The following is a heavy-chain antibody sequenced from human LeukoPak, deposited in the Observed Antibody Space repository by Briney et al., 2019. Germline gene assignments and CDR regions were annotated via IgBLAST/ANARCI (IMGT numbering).Heavy chain of an antibody. Sequence: GGSLRLSCAASGFTFSSYAMSWVRQAPGKGLEWVSAISGSGGSTYYADSVKGRFTISRDNSKNTLYLHMNSLRAEDTAVYYCAKGGMTTVVTRNYFDYWGQGTLVTVSS. V-gene: IGHV3-23*01. J-gene: IGHJ4*02. D-gene: IGHD4-23*01. CDR3: AKGGMTTVVTRNYFDY. CDR2: ISGSGGST. CDR1: GFTFSSYA.